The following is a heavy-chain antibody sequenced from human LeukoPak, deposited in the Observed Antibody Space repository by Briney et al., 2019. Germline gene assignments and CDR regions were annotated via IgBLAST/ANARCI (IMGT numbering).Heavy chain of an antibody. V-gene: IGHV3-48*04. D-gene: IGHD2-2*01. Sequence: PGGSLRLSCAASGFTFSSYSMNWVRQAPGKGLEWVSYISSASGSIYYADSVKGRFTISRDNAKNSLFLQMNSLRAEDTAVYYCARLPAYCSSTSCYYDYWGQGTQVTVSS. CDR3: ARLPAYCSSTSCYYDY. J-gene: IGHJ4*02. CDR2: ISSASGSI. CDR1: GFTFSSYS.